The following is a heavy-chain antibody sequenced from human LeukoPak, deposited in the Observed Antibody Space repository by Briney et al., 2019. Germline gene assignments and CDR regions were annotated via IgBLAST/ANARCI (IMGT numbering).Heavy chain of an antibody. D-gene: IGHD6-19*01. CDR1: GYTFTGYY. V-gene: IGHV1-2*02. Sequence: ASVKVSCKASGYTFTGYYMHWVRQAPGQGLEWMGWINPNSGGTNYAQKFQGGVTMTRDTSISTAYMELSRLRSDDTAVYYCARDTIGSGWYSSVDYWGQGTLVTVSS. J-gene: IGHJ4*02. CDR2: INPNSGGT. CDR3: ARDTIGSGWYSSVDY.